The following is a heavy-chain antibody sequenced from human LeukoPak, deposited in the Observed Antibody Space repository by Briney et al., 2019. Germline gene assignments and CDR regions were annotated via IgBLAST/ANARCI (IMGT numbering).Heavy chain of an antibody. CDR2: INSDGSST. Sequence: GGSLRLSCAASGFTFSNYWMHWVRQVPGKGLFWVSRINSDGSSTTYADSVKGRFTISRDNSKNTLFLRMNSLRAEDTAVYFCAKQSLYDSSGHFHYWGQGTLVTVSS. D-gene: IGHD3-22*01. J-gene: IGHJ4*02. V-gene: IGHV3-74*01. CDR1: GFTFSNYW. CDR3: AKQSLYDSSGHFHY.